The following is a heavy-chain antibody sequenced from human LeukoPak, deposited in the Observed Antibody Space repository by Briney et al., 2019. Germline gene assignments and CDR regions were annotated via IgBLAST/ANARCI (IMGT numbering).Heavy chain of an antibody. CDR2: IWFDGGNK. J-gene: IGHJ3*02. Sequence: GGSLRLSCVASGFTFSSYGMHWVRQAPGKGLEWVAVIWFDGGNKYYADSVKGRFTISRDNAKNSLYLQLNSLRAEDTAVYYCARDYRRMWGAFDIWGQGTMVTVSS. CDR1: GFTFSSYG. CDR3: ARDYRRMWGAFDI. D-gene: IGHD3-16*02. V-gene: IGHV3-33*01.